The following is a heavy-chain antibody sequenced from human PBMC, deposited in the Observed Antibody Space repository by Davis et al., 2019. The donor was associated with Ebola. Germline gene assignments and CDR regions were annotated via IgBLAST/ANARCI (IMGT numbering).Heavy chain of an antibody. Sequence: SVKVSCKASGGTFSSYAINWVRQAPGQGLEWMGGIIPIFGTAKYSQKFQGRVTITADESTSTAYMELSSLRSEDTAVYYCARVSSSSSWSLPFDYWGQGTLVTVSS. D-gene: IGHD6-13*01. CDR2: IIPIFGTA. CDR3: ARVSSSSSWSLPFDY. V-gene: IGHV1-69*13. J-gene: IGHJ4*02. CDR1: GGTFSSYA.